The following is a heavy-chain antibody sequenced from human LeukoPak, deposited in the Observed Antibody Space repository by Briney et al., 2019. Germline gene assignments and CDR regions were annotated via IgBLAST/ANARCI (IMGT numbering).Heavy chain of an antibody. CDR3: ARGEYQLPQGN. CDR2: SYSGGST. Sequence: GGSLRVSCAASGFTVSSTYVSWVRQARGLGLEWVSVSYSGGSTCYAGSVKGRFTISRDNSKNTLYLQMNSLRAEDTAVYYCARGEYQLPQGNWGQGTLVTVSS. J-gene: IGHJ4*02. V-gene: IGHV3-66*02. CDR1: GFTVSSTY. D-gene: IGHD2-2*01.